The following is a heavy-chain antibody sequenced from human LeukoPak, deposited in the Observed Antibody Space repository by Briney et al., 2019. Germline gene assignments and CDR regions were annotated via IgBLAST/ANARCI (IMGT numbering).Heavy chain of an antibody. Sequence: GGSLRLSCAASGFTFSSYGMHWVRQAPGKGLEWVAFIRYDGSNKYYADSVKGRFTISRDNSKNTLYLQMNSLRAEDTAVYYCAKDGVLRYFDWLLSTSPGWGAFDIWGQGTMVTVSS. V-gene: IGHV3-30*02. CDR1: GFTFSSYG. CDR3: AKDGVLRYFDWLLSTSPGWGAFDI. J-gene: IGHJ3*02. CDR2: IRYDGSNK. D-gene: IGHD3-9*01.